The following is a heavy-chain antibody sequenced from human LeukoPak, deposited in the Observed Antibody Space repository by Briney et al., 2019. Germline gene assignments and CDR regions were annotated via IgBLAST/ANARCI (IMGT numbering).Heavy chain of an antibody. D-gene: IGHD3-10*01. CDR3: ARESLVIRGVVIN. CDR1: GFSVGSNY. J-gene: IGHJ4*02. CDR2: IYSGGTT. Sequence: PGGSLRLSCAASGFSVGSNYMSWVRQAPGKGLEWVSFIYSGGTTYYVDSVKGRFTISRDNSKNTVDLQMSSLRAEDTAVYYCARESLVIRGVVINWGQGTLVTVSS. V-gene: IGHV3-53*01.